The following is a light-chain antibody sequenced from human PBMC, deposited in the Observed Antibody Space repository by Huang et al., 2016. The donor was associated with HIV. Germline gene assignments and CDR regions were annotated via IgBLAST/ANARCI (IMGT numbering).Light chain of an antibody. CDR1: QTVLYSSHNKNH. J-gene: IGKJ1*01. CDR2: GAS. CDR3: HQYYRSPWT. Sequence: DIVMTQSPESLAVSLGERATINCKSSQTVLYSSHNKNHLAWYQQKPGQPPKRIIYGASTREAGVPERFSGRGSGTDFTLTINSLQAADVAVDYCHQYYRSPWTFGQGAKVDIK. V-gene: IGKV4-1*01.